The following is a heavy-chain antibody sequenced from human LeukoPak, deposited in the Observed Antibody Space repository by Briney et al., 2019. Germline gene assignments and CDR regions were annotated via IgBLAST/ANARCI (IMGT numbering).Heavy chain of an antibody. D-gene: IGHD5-18*01. CDR2: ISWDGGST. Sequence: GGSLRLSCAASGFTFDDYTMHWVRQAPGKGLEWVSLISWDGGSTYYADSVKGRFTISRDNSKNSLYLQMNSLRTEGTALYYCAKDKGADTAMVYYYYGMDVWGQGTTVTVSS. CDR1: GFTFDDYT. V-gene: IGHV3-43*01. J-gene: IGHJ6*02. CDR3: AKDKGADTAMVYYYYGMDV.